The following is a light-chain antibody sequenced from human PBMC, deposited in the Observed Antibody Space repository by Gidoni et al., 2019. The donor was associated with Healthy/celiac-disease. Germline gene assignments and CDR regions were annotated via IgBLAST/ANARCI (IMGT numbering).Light chain of an antibody. CDR2: DAS. CDR3: QQRSNWPRGT. CDR1: QSVSSY. J-gene: IGKJ2*01. Sequence: DIVLTQSPATLSLSPGERATLSCRASQSVSSYLAWYQQKPGQAPRLLIYDASNTATGIPARFSGSGSGTDFTLTISSLEPEDFAVYYCQQRSNWPRGTFGQGTKLEIK. V-gene: IGKV3-11*01.